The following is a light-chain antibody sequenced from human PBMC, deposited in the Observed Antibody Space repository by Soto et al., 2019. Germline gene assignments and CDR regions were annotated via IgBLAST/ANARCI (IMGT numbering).Light chain of an antibody. V-gene: IGKV2-28*01. CDR2: LTS. J-gene: IGKJ3*01. CDR1: QSLLHSDGYNY. CDR3: MQGLQTLPT. Sequence: DIVMTQSQLSLPVTPGEPASISCRSSQSLLHSDGYNYLDWYLQKPGQSPQLLINLTSKRASGVPDRFSGSVSGTDFILKISRVEAEVVGVYYCMQGLQTLPTFGPGTKVHIK.